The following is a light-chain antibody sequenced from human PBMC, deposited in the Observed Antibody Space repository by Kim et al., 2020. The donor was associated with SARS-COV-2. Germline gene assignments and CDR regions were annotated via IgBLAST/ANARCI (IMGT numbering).Light chain of an antibody. CDR1: SSNVGSNT. CDR3: AAWDDSLNGKV. Sequence: GQRVTSSCAGSSSNVGSNTVNWYQQLPGTAPKLLIYSNNQRPSGVPDRFSGSKSGTSASLAISGLQSEDEADYYCAAWDDSLNGKVFGGGTKLTVL. CDR2: SNN. J-gene: IGLJ3*02. V-gene: IGLV1-44*01.